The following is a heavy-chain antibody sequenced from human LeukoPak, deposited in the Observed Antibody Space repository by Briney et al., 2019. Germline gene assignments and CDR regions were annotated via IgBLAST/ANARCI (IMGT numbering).Heavy chain of an antibody. J-gene: IGHJ4*02. CDR3: ARDYSNYYFDY. D-gene: IGHD4-11*01. Sequence: SVKVSCKASGYTFTSYYMHWVRQAPGQGLEWMGGIIPIFGTANYAQKFQGRVTITADESTSTAYMELSSLRSEDTAVYYCARDYSNYYFDYWGQGTLVTVSS. CDR2: IIPIFGTA. CDR1: GYTFTSYY. V-gene: IGHV1-69*13.